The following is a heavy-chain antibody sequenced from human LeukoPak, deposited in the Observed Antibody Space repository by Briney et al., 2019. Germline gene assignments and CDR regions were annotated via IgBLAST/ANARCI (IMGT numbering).Heavy chain of an antibody. D-gene: IGHD2-15*01. Sequence: GASVKVSCKASGYTFSFYYIHWVRQAPGQGLEWMGWTNPKSGGTNYAQKFQGRVTMTRDTSITTAYMELSRLRSDDTAVYYCTRELGCSGGSCYPDYWGQGTLVTVSS. J-gene: IGHJ4*02. CDR3: TRELGCSGGSCYPDY. CDR2: TNPKSGGT. CDR1: GYTFSFYY. V-gene: IGHV1-2*02.